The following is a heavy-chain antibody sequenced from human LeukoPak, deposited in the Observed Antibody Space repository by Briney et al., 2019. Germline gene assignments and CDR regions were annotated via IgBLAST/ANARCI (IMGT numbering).Heavy chain of an antibody. D-gene: IGHD6-6*01. CDR2: ISVYKGNT. CDR1: GYTFTSYG. CDR3: GRSMDSSTSRLIEY. V-gene: IGHV1-18*01. Sequence: ASVKVSCKASGYTFTSYGISWVRQAPGQGLEWMGWISVYKGNTNYTQKLQGRVTMTTDTSTSTVYMELRSLRSDDTAVYYCGRSMDSSTSRLIEYWGQGTLVTVSS. J-gene: IGHJ4*02.